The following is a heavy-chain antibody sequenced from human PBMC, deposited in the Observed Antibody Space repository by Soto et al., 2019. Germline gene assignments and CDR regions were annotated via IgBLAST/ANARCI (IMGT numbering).Heavy chain of an antibody. D-gene: IGHD3-9*01. CDR3: ARDPTGYYSDY. J-gene: IGHJ4*02. Sequence: VQLQESGPGLVKPSQTLSLTCTVSGGSISSGGYYWSWIRQHPGKGLEWIEYIYYSGSTYYNSSLKSRVIITVDTSKNQFSLQLSSVTAADTAVYYCARDPTGYYSDYWGQGILVTVSS. CDR2: IYYSGST. V-gene: IGHV4-31*03. CDR1: GGSISSGGYY.